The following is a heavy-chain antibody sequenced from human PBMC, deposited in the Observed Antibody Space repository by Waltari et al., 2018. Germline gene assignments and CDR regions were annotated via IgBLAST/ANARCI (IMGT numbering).Heavy chain of an antibody. CDR3: ARDSSSWYYFDY. CDR1: GFTFSSYG. D-gene: IGHD6-13*01. CDR2: IWDDGSNK. J-gene: IGHJ4*02. V-gene: IGHV3-33*01. Sequence: QVQLVESGGGVVQPGRSLRLSCAASGFTFSSYGMHWVRQAPGKGLEWVAVIWDDGSNKYYADSVKGRFTISRDNSKNTLYLQMNSLRAEDTAVYYCARDSSSWYYFDYWGQGTLVTVSS.